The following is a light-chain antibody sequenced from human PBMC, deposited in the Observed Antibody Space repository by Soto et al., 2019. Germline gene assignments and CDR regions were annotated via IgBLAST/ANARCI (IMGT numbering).Light chain of an antibody. CDR3: KQYNTYPTWT. Sequence: DIQMTQSPSTLSASVGDRVTITCRASQSISSWLAWYQQKPGKAPKLLIYKASSLESRVPSRFSGSGSGTEFTLTISSLQPDDFATNYCKQYNTYPTWTCGQGTKVEI. CDR2: KAS. V-gene: IGKV1-5*03. CDR1: QSISSW. J-gene: IGKJ1*01.